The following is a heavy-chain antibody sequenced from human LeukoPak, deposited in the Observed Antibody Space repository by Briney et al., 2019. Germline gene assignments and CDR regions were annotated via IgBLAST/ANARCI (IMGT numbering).Heavy chain of an antibody. V-gene: IGHV1-2*02. CDR2: IGPRNSAA. D-gene: IGHD2-2*01. J-gene: IGHJ4*02. CDR1: GFTFTAHF. Sequence: ASRKSPAKSSGFTFTAHFFHWVGQAPGQGLEWRENIGPRNSAASYAEKFQGRVTMTRDTSLSTAYMELSRLTSDDTAVCYCAREGSDQLSKDFDYWGQGTLVTVSS. CDR3: AREGSDQLSKDFDY.